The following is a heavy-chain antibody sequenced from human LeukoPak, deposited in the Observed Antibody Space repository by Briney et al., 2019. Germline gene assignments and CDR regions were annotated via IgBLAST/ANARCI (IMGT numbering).Heavy chain of an antibody. CDR2: TYYRSKWSH. CDR1: GDSVSTNSAA. CDR3: ARGNRDFDP. J-gene: IGHJ5*02. V-gene: IGHV6-1*01. Sequence: SQTLSLTCAISGDSVSTNSAAWNWIRQSPSRGLEWLGRTYYRSKWSHDYAPSVQSRITINPDTSKIQFSLHLNSVTPEDTAVYYCARGNRDFDPWGQGTLVTVSS. D-gene: IGHD2-21*02.